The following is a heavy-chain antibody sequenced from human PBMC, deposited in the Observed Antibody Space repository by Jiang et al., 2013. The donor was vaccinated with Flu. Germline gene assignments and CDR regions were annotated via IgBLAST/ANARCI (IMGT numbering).Heavy chain of an antibody. CDR1: GGSISSSSYY. Sequence: VLLKPSETLSLTCTVSGGSISSSSYYWGWIRQPPGKGLEWIGSIYYSGSTYYNPSLKSRVTISVDTSKNQFSLKLSSVTAADTAVYYCARTSYGSGSYYNVSVRRYYFDYWGQGTLVTVSS. V-gene: IGHV4-39*07. J-gene: IGHJ4*02. D-gene: IGHD3-10*01. CDR2: IYYSGST. CDR3: ARTSYGSGSYYNVSVRRYYFDY.